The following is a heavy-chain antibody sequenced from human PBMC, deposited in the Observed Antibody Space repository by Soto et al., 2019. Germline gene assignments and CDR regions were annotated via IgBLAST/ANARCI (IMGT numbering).Heavy chain of an antibody. J-gene: IGHJ5*02. V-gene: IGHV4-4*07. Sequence: SETLSLTCNVSGGSISKFYWAWIRKTAGNGLEWMGRVYATGTTDYNPSLRSRVAMSVDISKKTFSLRLRSVTGADSGVYYCVRDGSKSLRDWFDPWGQGILVTVS. CDR2: VYATGTT. CDR1: GGSISKFY. CDR3: VRDGSKSLRDWFDP.